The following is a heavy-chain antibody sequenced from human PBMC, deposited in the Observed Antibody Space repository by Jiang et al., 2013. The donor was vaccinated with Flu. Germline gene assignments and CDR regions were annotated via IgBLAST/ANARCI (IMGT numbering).Heavy chain of an antibody. V-gene: IGHV4-59*01. CDR3: ARDHGSGGYFDP. CDR2: IYYSGST. Sequence: QLVESGPGLVKPSETLSLTCTVSGGSISSYYWSWIRQPPGKGLEWIGYIYYSGSTNYNPSLKSRVTISVDTSKNQFSLKLSPVTAADTAVYYCARDHGSGGYFDPWGQGTLVTVSS. J-gene: IGHJ5*02. CDR1: GGSISSYY. D-gene: IGHD3-10*01.